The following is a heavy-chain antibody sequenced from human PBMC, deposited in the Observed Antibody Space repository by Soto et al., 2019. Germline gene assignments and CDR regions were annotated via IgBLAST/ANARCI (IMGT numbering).Heavy chain of an antibody. CDR3: ARGGIAVAGRSFDY. CDR2: IYYSGST. CDR1: GDAIRSGNHY. J-gene: IGHJ4*02. Sequence: PSETLSLTCTVSGDAIRSGNHYWSWIRQPPGKGLEWIGYIYYSGSTYYSPSLNSRVTISVDTSKNQFSLKPSSVTAADTAVYYCARGGIAVAGRSFDYWGQGTLVTVSS. D-gene: IGHD6-19*01. V-gene: IGHV4-30-4*02.